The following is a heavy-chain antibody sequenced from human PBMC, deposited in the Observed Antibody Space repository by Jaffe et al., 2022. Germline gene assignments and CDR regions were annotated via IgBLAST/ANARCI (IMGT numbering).Heavy chain of an antibody. CDR1: GGSISSYY. Sequence: QVQLQESGPGLVKPSETLSLTCTVSGGSISSYYWSWIRQPPGKGLEWIGYIYYSGSTNYNPSLKSRVTISVDTSKNQFSLKLSSVTAADTAVYYCARGGAVYNWNDGGGSDYYYYYYMDVWGKGTTVTVSS. V-gene: IGHV4-59*01. CDR2: IYYSGST. CDR3: ARGGAVYNWNDGGGSDYYYYYYMDV. J-gene: IGHJ6*03. D-gene: IGHD1-20*01.